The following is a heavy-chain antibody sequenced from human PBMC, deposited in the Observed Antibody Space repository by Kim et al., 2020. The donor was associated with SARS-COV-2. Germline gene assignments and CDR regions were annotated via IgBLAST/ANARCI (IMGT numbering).Heavy chain of an antibody. CDR2: IWYDGSNK. Sequence: GGSLRLSCAASGFTFSSYGMHWVRQAPGKGLEWVAVIWYDGSNKYYADSVKGRFTISRDNSKNTLYLQMNSLRAEDTAVYYCARDSYEAMEWLPIYYYYYGMDIWGQGTTVTVSS. D-gene: IGHD3-3*01. CDR1: GFTFSSYG. CDR3: ARDSYEAMEWLPIYYYYYGMDI. V-gene: IGHV3-33*01. J-gene: IGHJ6*02.